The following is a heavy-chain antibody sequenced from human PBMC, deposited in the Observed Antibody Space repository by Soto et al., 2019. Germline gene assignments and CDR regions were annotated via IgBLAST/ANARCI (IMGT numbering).Heavy chain of an antibody. CDR1: GFTFSSYA. CDR2: ISYDGSNK. Sequence: QVQLVESGGGVVQPGRSLRLSCAASGFTFSSYAMHWVRQAPGKGLEWVAVISYDGSNKYYADSVKGRFTISRDNSKNTLYLQMNSLRAEDTAVYYCARDSGGPSSSWSMYYFDYWGQGTLVTVYS. J-gene: IGHJ4*02. V-gene: IGHV3-30-3*01. D-gene: IGHD6-13*01. CDR3: ARDSGGPSSSWSMYYFDY.